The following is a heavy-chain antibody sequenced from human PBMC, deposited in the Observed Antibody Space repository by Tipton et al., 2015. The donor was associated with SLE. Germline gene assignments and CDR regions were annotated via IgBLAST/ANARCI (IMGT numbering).Heavy chain of an antibody. CDR1: GGSMRSKRYY. CDR2: IYTSGSS. V-gene: IGHV4-61*02. Sequence: TLSLTCTVSGGSMRSKRYYWSWIRQPAGKGLEWIGRIYTSGSSSSNPSLKSRVTMSVDTAKNQFSLKLSSVTAADTAAYYCARDRPEYSSSYYYYMDIWGKGTTVIVSS. J-gene: IGHJ6*03. CDR3: ARDRPEYSSSYYYYMDI. D-gene: IGHD6-6*01.